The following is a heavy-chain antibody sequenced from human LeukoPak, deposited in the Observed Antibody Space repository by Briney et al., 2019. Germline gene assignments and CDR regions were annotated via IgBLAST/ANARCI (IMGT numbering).Heavy chain of an antibody. CDR2: ISGSGSGT. J-gene: IGHJ4*02. Sequence: PGGSLRLSCAASGFTFSDYAMSWVRQAPGKGREWVSGISGSGSGTYYADSVRGRFTISRDNSKNTVFLQMNSLRVEDTAVYYCARGRIAPDYWGQGTLVTVSS. V-gene: IGHV3-23*01. D-gene: IGHD2-15*01. CDR1: GFTFSDYA. CDR3: ARGRIAPDY.